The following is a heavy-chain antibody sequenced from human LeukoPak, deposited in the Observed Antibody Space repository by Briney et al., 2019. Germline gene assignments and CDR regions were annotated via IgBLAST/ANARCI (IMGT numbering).Heavy chain of an antibody. D-gene: IGHD5-24*01. CDR1: GYTFTNYY. V-gene: IGHV1-46*01. J-gene: IGHJ3*02. CDR2: INPGGDNT. CDR3: ARIRDGYNDAYDI. Sequence: GASVKVSCKASGYTFTNYYIHWVRRAPGQGLEWMGLINPGGDNTNYAQNFQGRVTMTRDTSASTVYTELSSLRSEDTAIYYCARIRDGYNDAYDIWGQGTVVTVPS.